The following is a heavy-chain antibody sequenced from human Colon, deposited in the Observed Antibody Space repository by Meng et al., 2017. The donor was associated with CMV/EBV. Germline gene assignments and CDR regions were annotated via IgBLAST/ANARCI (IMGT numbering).Heavy chain of an antibody. CDR1: GFTFSSYS. V-gene: IGHV3-48*04. CDR2: ISSSSSTI. D-gene: IGHD1-1*01. J-gene: IGHJ4*02. CDR3: NTMVLERYCRIHTNCLGGH. Sequence: GESLKISCAASGFTFSSYSMNWVRQAPGKGLERVSYISSSSSTIYYADSVKGRFTISRDNAKNSLYLQMNSLRAEDTAVYYCNTMVLERYCRIHTNCLGGHWGQGTLVTVSS.